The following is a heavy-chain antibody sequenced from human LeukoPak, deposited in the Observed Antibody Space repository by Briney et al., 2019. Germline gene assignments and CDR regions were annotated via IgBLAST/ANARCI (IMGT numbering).Heavy chain of an antibody. V-gene: IGHV3-7*01. Sequence: GGSLRLSCVASGFTFTNYWMTWVRQAPGKGLEWVANIKQDGSEKYYVDSVKGRFTISRDNAKNSLYLQMNSLRAEDTAVYYCAELGITMIGGVWGKGTTVTISS. D-gene: IGHD3-10*02. J-gene: IGHJ6*04. CDR1: GFTFTNYW. CDR2: IKQDGSEK. CDR3: AELGITMIGGV.